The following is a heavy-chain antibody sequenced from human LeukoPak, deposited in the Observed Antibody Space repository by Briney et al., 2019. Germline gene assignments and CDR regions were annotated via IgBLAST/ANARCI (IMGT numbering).Heavy chain of an antibody. D-gene: IGHD1-26*01. J-gene: IGHJ3*02. CDR1: GGSISSGDYY. Sequence: PSETLSLTCTVSGGSISSGDYYWSWIRQPPGKGLEWIGYICYSGSTYYNPSLKSRVTISVDTSKNQFSLKLSSVTAADTAVFYCARFQWELLARGAFDIWGQGTMVTVSS. V-gene: IGHV4-30-4*01. CDR3: ARFQWELLARGAFDI. CDR2: ICYSGST.